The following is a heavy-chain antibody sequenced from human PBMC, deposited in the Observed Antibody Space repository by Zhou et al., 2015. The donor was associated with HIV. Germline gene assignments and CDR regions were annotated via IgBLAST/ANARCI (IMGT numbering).Heavy chain of an antibody. CDR2: IIPLSGAS. CDR3: ARHRSLA. Sequence: QVTVVQSGAEVKKPGSSVKVSCKASGGTFSSYAISWVRQAPGQGLEWMGGIIPLSGASSYAHKFQDRLTITADESTSTAYMELTGLRSEDTAVYYCARHRSLAWGQGTLVTVSP. V-gene: IGHV1-69*01. D-gene: IGHD3-3*01. J-gene: IGHJ5*02. CDR1: GGTFSSYA.